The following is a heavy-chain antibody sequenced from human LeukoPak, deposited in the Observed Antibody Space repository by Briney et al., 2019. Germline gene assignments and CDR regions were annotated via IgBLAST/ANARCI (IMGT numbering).Heavy chain of an antibody. CDR2: TYYRSKWYN. J-gene: IGHJ4*02. V-gene: IGHV6-1*01. D-gene: IGHD6-19*01. CDR3: ARGGYSSGWRLDY. Sequence: SQTLSLTCATSGDSVSSNSAAWNWIRQSPSRGLEWLGRTYYRSKWYNDYSVFVKSRITINPDTSKNQFSLQLNSVTPEDTAVYYCARGGYSSGWRLDYWGQGTLITVSS. CDR1: GDSVSSNSAA.